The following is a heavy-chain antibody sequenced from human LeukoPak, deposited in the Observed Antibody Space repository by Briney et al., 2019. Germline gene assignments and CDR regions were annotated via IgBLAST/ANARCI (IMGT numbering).Heavy chain of an antibody. CDR1: GGSISSGGYY. J-gene: IGHJ4*02. D-gene: IGHD3-22*01. CDR3: ARSHLASSGYYYFDY. CDR2: IYYSGST. V-gene: IGHV4-31*03. Sequence: PSETLSLTCTVSGGSISSGGYYWSWIRQHPGKGLEWIGYIYYSGSTSYNPSLKSRVTISVDTSQNQFSLKLSSVTAADTAVYYCARSHLASSGYYYFDYWGQGTLVTVSS.